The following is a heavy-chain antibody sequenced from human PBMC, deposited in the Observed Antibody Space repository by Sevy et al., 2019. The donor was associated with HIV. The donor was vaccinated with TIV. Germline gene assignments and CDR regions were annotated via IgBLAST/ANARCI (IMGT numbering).Heavy chain of an antibody. CDR1: GFTFSSYA. J-gene: IGHJ4*02. Sequence: GGSLRLSCAASGFTFSSYAMNWVRQAPGKGLEYISAISDSGGSTYYADSVKGRFTISRDNSKNTLYLQMNSLRVEDPAVYYCAKPPLGYYDSTDYWGQGTLVTVSS. CDR3: AKPPLGYYDSTDY. CDR2: ISDSGGST. V-gene: IGHV3-23*01. D-gene: IGHD3-22*01.